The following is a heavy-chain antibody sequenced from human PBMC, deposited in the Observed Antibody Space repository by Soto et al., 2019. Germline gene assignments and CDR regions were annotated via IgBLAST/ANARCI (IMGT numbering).Heavy chain of an antibody. D-gene: IGHD5-12*01. Sequence: GASVKVSCKASGYTFTSYGISWVRQAPGQGLEWMGRISAYNGNTNYAQKLQGRVTTTTDTSTSTAYMELRSLRSDDTAVYYCARDGSIVATIPSFDYWGQGTLVTVSS. CDR1: GYTFTSYG. CDR3: ARDGSIVATIPSFDY. V-gene: IGHV1-18*01. J-gene: IGHJ4*02. CDR2: ISAYNGNT.